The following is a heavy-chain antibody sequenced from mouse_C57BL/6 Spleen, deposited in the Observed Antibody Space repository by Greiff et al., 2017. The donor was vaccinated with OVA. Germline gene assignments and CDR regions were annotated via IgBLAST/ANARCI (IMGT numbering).Heavy chain of an antibody. V-gene: IGHV1-53*01. Sequence: QVHVKQPGTELVKPGASVKLSCKASGYTFTSYWMHWVKQRPGQGLEWIGNINPSNGGTNYNEKFKSKATLTVDKSSSTAYMQLSSLTSEDSAVYSCARTDYLTGYAMDYWGQGTSVTVSS. J-gene: IGHJ4*01. CDR1: GYTFTSYW. D-gene: IGHD5-5*01. CDR3: ARTDYLTGYAMDY. CDR2: INPSNGGT.